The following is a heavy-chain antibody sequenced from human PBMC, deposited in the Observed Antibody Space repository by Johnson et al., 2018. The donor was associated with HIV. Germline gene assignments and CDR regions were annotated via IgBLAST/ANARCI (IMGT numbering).Heavy chain of an antibody. V-gene: IGHV3-7*03. J-gene: IGHJ3*02. CDR3: ARDSRIGTMVLLSDAFDI. CDR2: IKQDGSEK. Sequence: VQLVESGGGLVQRGGSLRLSCAASGFTVSSNYMTWVRQAPGKGLEWVANIKQDGSEKYYVDSVKGRFTISRDNAKNSLYLQMNSLRAEDTALYYCARDSRIGTMVLLSDAFDIWGQGTMVTVSS. CDR1: GFTVSSNY. D-gene: IGHD3-10*01.